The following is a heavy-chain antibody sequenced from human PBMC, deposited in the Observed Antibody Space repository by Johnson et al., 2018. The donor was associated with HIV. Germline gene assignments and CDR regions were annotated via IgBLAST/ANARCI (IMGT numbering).Heavy chain of an antibody. CDR2: INWNGGST. CDR3: ARVVAFKVRELGDNVRGLLGLRWAM. V-gene: IGHV3-20*04. J-gene: IGHJ1*01. CDR1: GFTFDDYG. D-gene: IGHD3-10*02. Sequence: VQLVESGGGLVTPGGSLRLSCAASGFTFDDYGMSWVRQAPGKGLEWVSGINWNGGSTGYADSVKGRFTISRDNAKNSLYLQMNSLRAEDTAWYYCARVVAFKVRELGDNVRGLLGLRWAMWG.